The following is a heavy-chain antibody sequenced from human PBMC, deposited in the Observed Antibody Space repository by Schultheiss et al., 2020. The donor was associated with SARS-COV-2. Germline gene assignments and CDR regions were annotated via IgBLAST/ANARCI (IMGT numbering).Heavy chain of an antibody. Sequence: GGSLRLSCVGSGFTFSSYGMHWVRQAPGKGLEWVAVISYDGSNKYYADSVKGRFTISRDNSKNTLYLQMNSLRAEDTAVYYCAREPYYDFWSGYYSNYYYGMDVWGQGTTVTVSS. D-gene: IGHD3-3*01. CDR3: AREPYYDFWSGYYSNYYYGMDV. CDR1: GFTFSSYG. J-gene: IGHJ6*02. V-gene: IGHV3-30*03. CDR2: ISYDGSNK.